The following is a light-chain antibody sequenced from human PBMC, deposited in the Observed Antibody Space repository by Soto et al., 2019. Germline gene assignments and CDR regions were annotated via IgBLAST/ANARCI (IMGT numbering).Light chain of an antibody. CDR3: QQFIDGWT. Sequence: ILMTQSPGTLSGSPGERATLSCRASQSVSSNLAWYQQKPGQAPRLLIYGASNRATGIPDRFSGSGSGTDFTLTISGLQPDDFATYYCQQFIDGWTFGQGTKVDIK. CDR1: QSVSSN. J-gene: IGKJ1*01. CDR2: GAS. V-gene: IGKV3D-15*01.